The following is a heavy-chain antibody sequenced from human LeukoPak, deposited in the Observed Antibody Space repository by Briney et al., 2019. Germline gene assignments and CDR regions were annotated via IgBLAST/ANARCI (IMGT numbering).Heavy chain of an antibody. CDR1: GFTFSSYA. J-gene: IGHJ4*02. Sequence: GGSLRLSCAASGFTFSSYAMSWVRQAPGKGLEWVSAISGSGGSTYYADSVKGRFTISRDNSKNTLYLQMNSLRAEDTAIYYCAKVRYSGYDRGPFDYWGQGTLVTVSS. V-gene: IGHV3-23*01. D-gene: IGHD5-12*01. CDR3: AKVRYSGYDRGPFDY. CDR2: ISGSGGST.